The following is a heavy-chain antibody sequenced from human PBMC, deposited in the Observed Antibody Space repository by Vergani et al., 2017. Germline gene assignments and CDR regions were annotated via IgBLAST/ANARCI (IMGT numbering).Heavy chain of an antibody. J-gene: IGHJ6*02. CDR3: ARELGYCSSTSCYNDYYYYGMDV. D-gene: IGHD2-2*02. V-gene: IGHV4-61*02. CDR2: IYTSGST. CDR1: GGSISSGSYY. Sequence: QVQLQESGPGLVKPSQTLSLTCTVSGGSISSGSYYWSWIRQPAGKGLEWIGRIYTSGSTNYNPSLKSRVTISVDTSKNQFSLKLSSVTAADTAVYYCARELGYCSSTSCYNDYYYYGMDVWGQGTTVTVSS.